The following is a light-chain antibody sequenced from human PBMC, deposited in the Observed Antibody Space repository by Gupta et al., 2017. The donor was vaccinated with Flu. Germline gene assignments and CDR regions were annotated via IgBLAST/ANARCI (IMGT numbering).Light chain of an antibody. J-gene: IGLJ1*01. Sequence: QSALTQPPSVSAAPGQKVTISCSGSSSNIGINYVSWYQQLPGTAPNLLIYENNKRPSGIPDRFSGSKSGTSATLGITGLQTGDEADYFCGTWENSRNHAWVFGTGTKVTVL. CDR3: GTWENSRNHAWV. V-gene: IGLV1-51*02. CDR1: SSNIGINY. CDR2: ENN.